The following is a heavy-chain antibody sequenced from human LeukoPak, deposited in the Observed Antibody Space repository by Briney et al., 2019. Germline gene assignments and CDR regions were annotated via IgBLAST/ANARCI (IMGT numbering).Heavy chain of an antibody. Sequence: GGSLRLSCAASGFTLSTYTMNWVRQAPGKGLQWFSYISSSSSTMYYADSVKGRFTISRDNAKNSLYLQMNSLRDEDTAVYYCAREYSSSSGRAFDIWGQGTMVTVSS. V-gene: IGHV3-48*02. CDR2: ISSSSSTM. D-gene: IGHD6-6*01. J-gene: IGHJ3*02. CDR3: AREYSSSSGRAFDI. CDR1: GFTLSTYT.